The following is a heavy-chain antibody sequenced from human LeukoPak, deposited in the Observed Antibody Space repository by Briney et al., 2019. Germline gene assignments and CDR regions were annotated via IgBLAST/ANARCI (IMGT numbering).Heavy chain of an antibody. CDR1: GFPFSSYS. D-gene: IGHD1-1*01. CDR3: VRVKGTYFDF. J-gene: IGHJ4*02. V-gene: IGHV3-48*01. CDR2: ISASGSNI. Sequence: GGSLRLSCAVSGFPFSSYSMNWVRQAPGKGLEWVSYISASGSNIYYLDAVKGRFTVSRDNAMNSLFLQMDRPRAEDTAIYYCVRVKGTYFDFWGQGTPVTVSS.